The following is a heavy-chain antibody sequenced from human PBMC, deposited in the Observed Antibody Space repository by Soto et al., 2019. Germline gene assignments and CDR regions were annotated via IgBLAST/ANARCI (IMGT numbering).Heavy chain of an antibody. V-gene: IGHV4-39*01. CDR1: GGSISGYY. J-gene: IGHJ4*02. D-gene: IGHD3-10*01. CDR3: ARHRGPAPVY. Sequence: PSETLSLTCTVSGGSISGYYWTWIRQPPGKGLEWVGSLFYGGTTDYNPSLKSRLTMSLDTSNNHFSLKLRSVTAADTAVYYCARHRGPAPVYWGQGTLVTVSS. CDR2: LFYGGTT.